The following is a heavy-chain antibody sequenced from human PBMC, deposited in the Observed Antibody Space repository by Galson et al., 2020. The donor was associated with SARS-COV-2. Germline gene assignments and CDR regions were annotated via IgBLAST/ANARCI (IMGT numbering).Heavy chain of an antibody. CDR2: IYYSGIT. Sequence: TLSLTCTVSGGSISPQTYYWGWIRQSPGQGLEWIASIYYSGITHYNASLQSPVTISVDTSANQFSLKVKSVTAADTAVYYCARSPALRYMDVWGKGPQSPSP. CDR3: ARSPALRYMDV. J-gene: IGHJ6*03. CDR1: GGSISPQTYY. V-gene: IGHV4-39*01.